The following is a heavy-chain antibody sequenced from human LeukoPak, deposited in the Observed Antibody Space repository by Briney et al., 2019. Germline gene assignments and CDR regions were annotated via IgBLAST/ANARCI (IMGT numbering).Heavy chain of an antibody. V-gene: IGHV3-23*01. Sequence: GGSLRLSCAASGFTFSSYGMSWVRQAPGKGLEWVSAIIGSGGSTYCADSVKARFTISRDNSKNSLYLQMNSLRAEDTAVYYCAKVTPDSRTSGYDGFDYWGQGTLVTVSS. CDR2: IIGSGGST. D-gene: IGHD5-12*01. CDR3: AKVTPDSRTSGYDGFDY. J-gene: IGHJ4*02. CDR1: GFTFSSYG.